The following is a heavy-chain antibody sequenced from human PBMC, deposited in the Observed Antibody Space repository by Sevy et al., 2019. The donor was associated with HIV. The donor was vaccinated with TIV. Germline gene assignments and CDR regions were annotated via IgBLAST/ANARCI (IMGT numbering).Heavy chain of an antibody. CDR1: GFAFTNYYA. CDR2: ISYDGSDN. Sequence: GGSLRLSCTASGFAFTNYYAMHWVRQAPGKGLEWVALISYDGSDNFYADSVKCRFTITRDNFKNTLYLQMNGLTTEDTAVYYCARPRANYVDHYFFYAMDVWGQGTTVTVSS. J-gene: IGHJ6*02. CDR3: ARPRANYVDHYFFYAMDV. D-gene: IGHD4-17*01. V-gene: IGHV3-30-3*01.